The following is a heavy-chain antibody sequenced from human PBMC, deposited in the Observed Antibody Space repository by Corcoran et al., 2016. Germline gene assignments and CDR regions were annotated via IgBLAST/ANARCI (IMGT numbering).Heavy chain of an antibody. CDR2: INHRGST. D-gene: IGHD6-19*01. J-gene: IGHJ5*02. Sequence: QVQLQQWGAGLLKPSETLSLTCAVYGGSFSGYYWSWIRQPPGKGLEWIGEINHRGSTNDNPSLKSPVTISVDTSKNQFSLKLSSVTAADTAVYDCASDSRGWFAPNAYNWFDPWGQGTLVTVSS. CDR1: GGSFSGYY. V-gene: IGHV4-34*01. CDR3: ASDSRGWFAPNAYNWFDP.